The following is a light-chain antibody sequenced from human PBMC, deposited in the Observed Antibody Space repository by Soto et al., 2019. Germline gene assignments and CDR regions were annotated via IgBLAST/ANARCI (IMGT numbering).Light chain of an antibody. V-gene: IGKV3-20*01. CDR3: QQYDTAPLT. CDR1: QSVSSNY. Sequence: EVVLTQSPGTLSLSPGERATLSCRASQSVSSNYLAWYQQKPGRAPRLLIFGAFFRATGIPDRFSGSASGTDFTLTISGLEPEDFAVYYCQQYDTAPLTFGGGTKVDNK. J-gene: IGKJ4*01. CDR2: GAF.